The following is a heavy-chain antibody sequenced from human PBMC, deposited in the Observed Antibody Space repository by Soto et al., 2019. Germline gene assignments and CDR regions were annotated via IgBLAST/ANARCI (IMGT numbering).Heavy chain of an antibody. V-gene: IGHV3-7*03. Sequence: GGSLRLSCAASGFTFSTYWMSWVRQAPGKGLEWVANIKQDGSTYYADSVKGRFTISRDNSKNTLYLQMNSLRAEDTAVYYCARLYYDSSGADYWGQGTLVTVSS. D-gene: IGHD3-22*01. J-gene: IGHJ4*02. CDR1: GFTFSTYW. CDR2: IKQDGST. CDR3: ARLYYDSSGADY.